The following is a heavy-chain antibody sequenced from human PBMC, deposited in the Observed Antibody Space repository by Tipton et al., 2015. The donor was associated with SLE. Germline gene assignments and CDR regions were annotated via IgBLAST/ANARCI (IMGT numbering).Heavy chain of an antibody. V-gene: IGHV4-30-2*01. Sequence: LRLSCAVSGGSISSDGYSWSWIRQPPGKGLEWIGYIYHSGSSYYNPSLKSRVTISVDRSKNQFSLKLSSVTAADTAVYYCARHIPGGGSWHYYYYYGMDVWGQVTTVTVSS. CDR3: ARHIPGGGSWHYYYYYGMDV. CDR1: GGSISSDGYS. CDR2: IYHSGSS. J-gene: IGHJ6*02. D-gene: IGHD6-13*01.